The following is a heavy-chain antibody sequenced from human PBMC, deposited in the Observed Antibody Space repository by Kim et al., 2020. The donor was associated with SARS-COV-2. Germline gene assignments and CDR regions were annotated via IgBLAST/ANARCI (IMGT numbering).Heavy chain of an antibody. Sequence: VKGRFTISRENAKNALYLQMNSLRAEDTAVYYWARTPGVGATYYYYGMDVWGQGTTVTVSS. CDR3: ARTPGVGATYYYYGMDV. J-gene: IGHJ6*02. V-gene: IGHV3-11*06. D-gene: IGHD1-26*01.